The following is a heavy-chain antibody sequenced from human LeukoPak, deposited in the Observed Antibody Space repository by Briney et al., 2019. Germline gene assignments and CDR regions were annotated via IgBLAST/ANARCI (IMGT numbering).Heavy chain of an antibody. Sequence: GGSLRLSCAASGFTFSSYSMNWVRQASGKGLEWVSSISSSSSYIYYADSVKGRFTISRDNAKNSLYLQMNSLRAEDTAVYYCARDVSGSYDLDYWGQGTLVTVSS. J-gene: IGHJ4*02. V-gene: IGHV3-21*01. CDR1: GFTFSSYS. D-gene: IGHD1-26*01. CDR3: ARDVSGSYDLDY. CDR2: ISSSSSYI.